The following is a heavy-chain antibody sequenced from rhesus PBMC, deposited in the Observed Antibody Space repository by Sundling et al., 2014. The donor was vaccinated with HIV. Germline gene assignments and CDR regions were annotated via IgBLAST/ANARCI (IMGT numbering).Heavy chain of an antibody. J-gene: IGHJ5-1*01. CDR3: AREGAIFGLLSISYRFDV. Sequence: QVQLQESGPGLVKPSETLSLTCGVSGGSITYSYYWTWIRQPPGKGLEWIGSIYGNSAHTYYNPSLKNRVTISKDTSKNQFSLKLSSVTAADTAVYYCAREGAIFGLLSISYRFDVWGPGVLVTVSS. CDR2: IYGNSAHT. V-gene: IGHV4S9*01. D-gene: IGHD3-3*01. CDR1: GGSITYSYY.